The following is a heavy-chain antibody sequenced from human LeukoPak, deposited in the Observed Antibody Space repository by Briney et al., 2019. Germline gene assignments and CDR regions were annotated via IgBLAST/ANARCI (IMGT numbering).Heavy chain of an antibody. J-gene: IGHJ4*02. CDR2: IYSGGST. D-gene: IGHD6-13*01. Sequence: GESLRLSCAASGFTVSSNYMSWVRQAPGKGLEWVSVIYSGGSTYYADSVKGRFTISRDNSKNTLYLQMNSLRAEDTAVYYCAREKRRIAAAGINFDYWGQGTLVTVSS. CDR3: AREKRRIAAAGINFDY. CDR1: GFTVSSNY. V-gene: IGHV3-66*01.